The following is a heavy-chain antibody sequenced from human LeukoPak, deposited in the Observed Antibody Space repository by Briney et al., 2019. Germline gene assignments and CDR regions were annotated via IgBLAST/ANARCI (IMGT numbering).Heavy chain of an antibody. CDR2: ISSSGSTI. J-gene: IGHJ4*02. V-gene: IGHV3-48*03. CDR3: AKEGCSGGSCYFPH. CDR1: GFTFSSYE. Sequence: GGSLRLSCAASGFTFSSYEMNWVRQAPGKGLEWVSYISSSGSTIYYADSVKGRFTISRDNSKNTLYLQMNSLRAEDTAVYYCAKEGCSGGSCYFPHWGQGTLVTVSS. D-gene: IGHD2-15*01.